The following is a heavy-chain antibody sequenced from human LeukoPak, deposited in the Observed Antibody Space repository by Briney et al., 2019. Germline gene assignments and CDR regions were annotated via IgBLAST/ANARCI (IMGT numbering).Heavy chain of an antibody. CDR3: AKAPYYSSSWYFFDY. J-gene: IGHJ4*02. Sequence: PGGSLRLSCAASGFTFSSYSMNWVRQAPGKGLEWVSGISGNGGYTYYADSVKGRFTISRDNSKNTLYLQMNSLRAEDTAVYYCAKAPYYSSSWYFFDYWGQGTLVTVSS. V-gene: IGHV3-23*01. CDR2: ISGNGGYT. CDR1: GFTFSSYS. D-gene: IGHD6-13*01.